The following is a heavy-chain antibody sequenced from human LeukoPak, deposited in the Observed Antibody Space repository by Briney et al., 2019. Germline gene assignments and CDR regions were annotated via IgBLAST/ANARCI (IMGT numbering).Heavy chain of an antibody. CDR2: IYSGGST. J-gene: IGHJ5*02. D-gene: IGHD6-13*01. Sequence: TVXXNYMXWVRQAPGKGLEWVSVIYSGGSTYYADSVKGRFTISRDNSKNTLYLQMNSLRAEDTAVYYCARESSSWDNWFDPWGQGTLVTVSS. CDR3: ARESSSWDNWFDP. CDR1: TVXXNY. V-gene: IGHV3-66*01.